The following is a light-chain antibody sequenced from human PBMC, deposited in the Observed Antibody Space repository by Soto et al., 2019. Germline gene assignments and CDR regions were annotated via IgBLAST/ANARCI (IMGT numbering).Light chain of an antibody. Sequence: EIQMTQSPSTLSASVGDRVTITCRASQSISSWLAWYQQKPGKAPKLLIYDASSLESGVPSRFSGSGSGTEFTLTISSLQPDDFATYYCQQYNSFTWTFGQGT. CDR3: QQYNSFTWT. V-gene: IGKV1-5*01. CDR1: QSISSW. CDR2: DAS. J-gene: IGKJ1*01.